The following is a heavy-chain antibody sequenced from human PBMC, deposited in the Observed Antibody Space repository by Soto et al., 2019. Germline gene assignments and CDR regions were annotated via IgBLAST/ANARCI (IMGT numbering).Heavy chain of an antibody. V-gene: IGHV3-21*01. D-gene: IGHD3-3*01. CDR3: AVNDFWSGEVYYYYMDV. CDR1: GFTFSSYS. Sequence: VGSLRLSCAASGFTFSSYSMNWVRQAPGKGLEWVSSISSSSSYIYYADSVKGRFTISRDNAKNSLYLQMNSLRAEDTAVYYCAVNDFWSGEVYYYYMDVWGKGTTVTVSS. J-gene: IGHJ6*03. CDR2: ISSSSSYI.